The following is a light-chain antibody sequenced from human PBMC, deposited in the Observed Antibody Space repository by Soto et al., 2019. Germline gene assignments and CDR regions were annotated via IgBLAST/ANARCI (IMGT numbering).Light chain of an antibody. V-gene: IGKV3-20*01. CDR3: QQYGSSPWT. J-gene: IGKJ1*01. Sequence: EILLTQSPYTLSLSVGERATLSCRASQSISSNYLAWYQEKAGQAPRPLIYGASSRATGIPDRFSGSGSGTDFTLTISRLEPEDFAVYYCQQYGSSPWTFGQGTKLDIK. CDR1: QSISSNY. CDR2: GAS.